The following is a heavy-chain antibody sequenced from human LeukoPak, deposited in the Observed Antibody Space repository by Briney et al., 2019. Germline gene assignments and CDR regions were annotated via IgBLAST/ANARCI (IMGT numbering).Heavy chain of an antibody. V-gene: IGHV1-18*01. D-gene: IGHD6-13*01. J-gene: IGHJ6*02. CDR3: AREGIAAAGTQDLYYYCYGMDV. Sequence: ASVKVSCKASGYTFTSYGISWVRQAPGQGLEWMGWISAYNGNTNYAQKLQGRVTMTTDTSTSTAYMELRSLRSDDTAVYYCAREGIAAAGTQDLYYYCYGMDVWGQGTTVTVSS. CDR1: GYTFTSYG. CDR2: ISAYNGNT.